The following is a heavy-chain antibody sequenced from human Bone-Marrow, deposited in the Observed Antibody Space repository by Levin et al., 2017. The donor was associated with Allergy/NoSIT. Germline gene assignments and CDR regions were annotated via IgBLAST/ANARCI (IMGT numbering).Heavy chain of an antibody. Sequence: ASVKVSCKASDYTFTDYYMHWVRQAPGQGPEWMGWMNPNSGDTSYAQKFQGRVAMTRDTSINTAYMALTRLTFDDTAVYYCVRGRPIIPTPEAGGNDFWGQGTLVTVSS. D-gene: IGHD3-3*01. CDR1: DYTFTDYY. V-gene: IGHV1-2*02. CDR2: MNPNSGDT. CDR3: VRGRPIIPTPEAGGNDF. J-gene: IGHJ4*02.